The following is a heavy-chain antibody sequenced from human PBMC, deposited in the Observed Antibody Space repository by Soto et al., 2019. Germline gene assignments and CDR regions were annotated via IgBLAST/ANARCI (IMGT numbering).Heavy chain of an antibody. D-gene: IGHD4-17*01. J-gene: IGHJ4*02. CDR1: GYTVTSYA. Sequence: ASLKVSCKASGYTVTSYAIHWVRQAPGQGLEWVGWMNPNSGNTSYAQKFQGRVTMTRTPSMSTAYMELSSLISEDTAVYYCARAHYGEVVDYWSQGSLVTVSS. CDR2: MNPNSGNT. V-gene: IGHV1-8*01. CDR3: ARAHYGEVVDY.